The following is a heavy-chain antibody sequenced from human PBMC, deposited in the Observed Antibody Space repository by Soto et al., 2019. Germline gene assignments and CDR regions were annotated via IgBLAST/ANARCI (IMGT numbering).Heavy chain of an antibody. D-gene: IGHD6-19*01. CDR3: GDLPQWLGGVEVFDS. CDR2: INSGSSYI. Sequence: EVQLVESGGGLVKPGGSLRLSCEVSGFTFSSYNMNWVRQAPGKGLEWVSIINSGSSYIYYADSVKGRFTISRDNAKKPLNRQRNGRTAENPAVYYCGDLPQWLGGVEVFDSGGKGTM. J-gene: IGHJ3*01. V-gene: IGHV3-21*01. CDR1: GFTFSSYN.